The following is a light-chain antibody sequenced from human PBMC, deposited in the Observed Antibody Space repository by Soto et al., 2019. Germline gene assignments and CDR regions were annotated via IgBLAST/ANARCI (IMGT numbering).Light chain of an antibody. J-gene: IGKJ5*01. V-gene: IGKV3-20*01. CDR3: QHYGTAEMI. Sequence: VWTQSPITLALSRCERATVSYRASQTLSNSFIAWYQQKPGQAPRLLIYDTSSRATGVPDMYSSSGFGTDFTLSISRQEPEDCAVFFCQHYGTAEMIFGQGTRLEIK. CDR1: QTLSNSF. CDR2: DTS.